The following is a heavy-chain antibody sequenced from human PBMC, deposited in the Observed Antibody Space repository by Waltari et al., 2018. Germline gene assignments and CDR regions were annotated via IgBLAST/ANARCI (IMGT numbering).Heavy chain of an antibody. CDR2: IWYDGSNK. J-gene: IGHJ4*02. V-gene: IGHV3-33*01. CDR1: GFTFSSYG. D-gene: IGHD3-22*01. CDR3: ARGTYYYDSSGYYSPDY. Sequence: QVQLVESGGGVVQPGRSLRLSCAASGFTFSSYGMHWVRQAPGKGLEWVAGIWYDGSNKYYADSVKGRFTISRDNSKNTLYLQMNSLRAEDTAVYYCARGTYYYDSSGYYSPDYWGQGTLVTVSS.